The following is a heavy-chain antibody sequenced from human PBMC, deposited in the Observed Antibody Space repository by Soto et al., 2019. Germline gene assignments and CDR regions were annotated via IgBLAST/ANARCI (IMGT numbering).Heavy chain of an antibody. D-gene: IGHD2-8*01. Sequence: PSETLSLTCTVSGGSISSYYWSWIRQPPGKGLEWIGYIYYSGSTNYNPSLKSRVTISIDTSKNQFSLKLSSVTAADTGMYYCARNGGSKWYYYDSWGQGTVVTVSS. CDR1: GGSISSYY. V-gene: IGHV4-59*12. J-gene: IGHJ4*02. CDR2: IYYSGST. CDR3: ARNGGSKWYYYDS.